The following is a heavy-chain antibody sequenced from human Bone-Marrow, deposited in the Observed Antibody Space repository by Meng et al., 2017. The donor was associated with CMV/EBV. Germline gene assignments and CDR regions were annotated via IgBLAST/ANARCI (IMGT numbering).Heavy chain of an antibody. CDR1: GYTFTSYD. D-gene: IGHD4-23*01. CDR2: MNPNSGNT. Sequence: ASVKVSCKASGYTFTSYDINWVRQATGQGLEWMGWMNPNSGNTGYAQKFQGRVTITTDTSTSTAYMDLRSLTYDDTAVYYCARDVLGLGNPPLGFDPWGQGTLVTVSS. CDR3: ARDVLGLGNPPLGFDP. J-gene: IGHJ5*02. V-gene: IGHV1-8*02.